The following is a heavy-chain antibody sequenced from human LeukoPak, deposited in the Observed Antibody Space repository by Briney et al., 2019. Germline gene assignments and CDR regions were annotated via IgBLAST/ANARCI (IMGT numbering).Heavy chain of an antibody. CDR3: ARGNYYGQDY. D-gene: IGHD3-10*01. V-gene: IGHV3-21*01. J-gene: IGHJ4*02. Sequence: TGGSLRLSCAASGFTFSNYAMNWVRQAPGKGLEWVSSISSSSSYIYYADSVKGRFTISRDNAKNSLYLQMNSLRAEDTAVYYCARGNYYGQDYWGQGTLVTVSS. CDR2: ISSSSSYI. CDR1: GFTFSNYA.